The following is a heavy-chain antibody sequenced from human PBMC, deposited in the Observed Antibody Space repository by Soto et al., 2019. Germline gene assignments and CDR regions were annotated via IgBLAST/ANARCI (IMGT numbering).Heavy chain of an antibody. J-gene: IGHJ4*02. Sequence: QVQLVQSGAEVKRPGSSVKVSCKASGGTFSSYPISWVRQAPGHGLEWMGGTNGNLGTGNYAQKFRGRLTITTDISTTTAYMDLSSVTSEDTAVYYCERRDSHGFFRYFDNWGQGTLVTVSS. CDR1: GGTFSSYP. V-gene: IGHV1-69*06. CDR2: TNGNLGTG. CDR3: ERRDSHGFFRYFDN. D-gene: IGHD3-10*01.